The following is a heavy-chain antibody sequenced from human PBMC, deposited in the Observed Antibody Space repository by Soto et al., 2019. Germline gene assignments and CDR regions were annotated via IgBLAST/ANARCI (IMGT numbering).Heavy chain of an antibody. CDR3: TTDFWSGYSFDI. CDR1: GFTFSNAW. J-gene: IGHJ3*02. D-gene: IGHD3-3*01. V-gene: IGHV3-15*01. Sequence: GGSLRLSCAASGFTFSNAWMSWVRQAPGKGLEWVGRIKSKSDGGTTDYAAPVKGRFTISRDDSKNTLYLQMNSLKTDDTALYYCTTDFWSGYSFDIWGQGTMVTVSS. CDR2: IKSKSDGGTT.